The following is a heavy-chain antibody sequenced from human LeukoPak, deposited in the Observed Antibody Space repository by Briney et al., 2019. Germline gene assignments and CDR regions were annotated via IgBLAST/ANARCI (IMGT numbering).Heavy chain of an antibody. CDR1: GFTFSSYG. D-gene: IGHD6-13*01. J-gene: IGHJ4*02. V-gene: IGHV3-30*18. Sequence: PGRSLRRSCAASGFTFSSYGMHWVRQAPGKGLELVAVISYDGSNKYYADSVKGRFTISGDNSKNTLYLQMNSLRAEDTAVYYCAKVGSGAAAGTDLINYWGKGTLVTVSS. CDR3: AKVGSGAAAGTDLINY. CDR2: ISYDGSNK.